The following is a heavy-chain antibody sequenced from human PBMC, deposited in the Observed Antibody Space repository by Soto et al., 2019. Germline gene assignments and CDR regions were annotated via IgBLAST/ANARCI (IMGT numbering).Heavy chain of an antibody. CDR3: ARAGDSSGYYYYWYFDL. Sequence: GGSLRLSCAASGFTFSSYWMHWVRQAPGKGLGWVSRINSDGSSPSYADSVKGRFTISRDNAKNTLYLQMNSLRAEDTAVYYCARAGDSSGYYYYWYFDLWGRGTLVTVSS. J-gene: IGHJ2*01. V-gene: IGHV3-74*01. CDR1: GFTFSSYW. CDR2: INSDGSSP. D-gene: IGHD3-22*01.